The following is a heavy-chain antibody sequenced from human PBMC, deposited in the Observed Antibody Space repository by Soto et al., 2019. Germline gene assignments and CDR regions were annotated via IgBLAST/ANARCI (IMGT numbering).Heavy chain of an antibody. CDR2: IYPGDSDT. CDR1: GYSFTSYW. J-gene: IGHJ3*01. V-gene: IGHV5-51*01. CDR3: ARQTNKNWVYRPFAV. Sequence: EVQLVQSGAEVKKPGESLKISCKGSGYSFTSYWIGWVRQMPGKGLEWMGIIYPGDSDTRYSPSFQSQVTISADKSISTAYLRWSSLKASDTAMYYCARQTNKNWVYRPFAVWGQGTMVTVSS. D-gene: IGHD6-13*01.